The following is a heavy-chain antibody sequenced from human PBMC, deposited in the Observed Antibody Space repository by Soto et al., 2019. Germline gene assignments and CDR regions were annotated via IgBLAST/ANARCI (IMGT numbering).Heavy chain of an antibody. D-gene: IGHD3-3*01. CDR2: IKSKTDGGTT. V-gene: IGHV3-15*01. J-gene: IGHJ6*03. Sequence: GGSLRLSCAASGFTFSNAWMSWVRQAPGKGLEWVGRIKSKTDGGTTDYAAPVKGRFTISRDDSKNTLYLQMNSLKTEDTAVYYCTTVALLAYYDFWSGYYTRTDMDVWGKGTTVTVSS. CDR3: TTVALLAYYDFWSGYYTRTDMDV. CDR1: GFTFSNAW.